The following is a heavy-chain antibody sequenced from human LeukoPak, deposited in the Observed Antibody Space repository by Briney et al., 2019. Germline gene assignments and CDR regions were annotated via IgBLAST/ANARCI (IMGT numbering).Heavy chain of an antibody. D-gene: IGHD3-22*01. V-gene: IGHV3-30*04. CDR2: ISYDGSNK. CDR1: GFTFSSYA. Sequence: PGRSLRLSCAASGFTFSSYAMHWVRQAPGKGLEWVAVISYDGSNKYYADSVKGRFTISRDNSKNTLYLQMNSLRAEDTAVYYCAKDGNYDSSGPLGPPFDYWGQGTLVTVSS. CDR3: AKDGNYDSSGPLGPPFDY. J-gene: IGHJ4*02.